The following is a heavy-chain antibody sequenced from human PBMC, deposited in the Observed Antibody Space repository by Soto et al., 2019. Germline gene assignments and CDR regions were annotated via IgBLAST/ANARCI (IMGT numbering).Heavy chain of an antibody. V-gene: IGHV3-23*01. D-gene: IGHD3-22*01. Sequence: PGGSLRLSCAASGFTFSSYAMSWVRQAPGKGLEWISAVSGSGSSTYYADPVKGRFTISRDNSKNTLYLQMNSLRAEDTAVYYCAKTLYYYDSSGYQWGQGTLVTVSS. CDR1: GFTFSSYA. J-gene: IGHJ4*02. CDR2: VSGSGSST. CDR3: AKTLYYYDSSGYQ.